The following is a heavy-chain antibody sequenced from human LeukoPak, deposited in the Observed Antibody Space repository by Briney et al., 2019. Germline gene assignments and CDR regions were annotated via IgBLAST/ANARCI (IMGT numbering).Heavy chain of an antibody. J-gene: IGHJ3*02. CDR1: GFTFDDYT. V-gene: IGHV3-43*01. Sequence: GGSLRLSCAASGFTFDDYTMHWVRQAPGKGLEWVSLISWDGGSTYYADSVKGRFTISRDNANNSLYLQMNSLRAEDTAVYYCARVSGSSWYGAFDIWGQGTMVTVSS. CDR3: ARVSGSSWYGAFDI. D-gene: IGHD6-13*01. CDR2: ISWDGGST.